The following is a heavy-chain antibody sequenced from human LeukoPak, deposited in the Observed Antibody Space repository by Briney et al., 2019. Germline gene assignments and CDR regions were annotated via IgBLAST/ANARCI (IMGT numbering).Heavy chain of an antibody. CDR3: ARDDYGGNSGALDY. CDR2: IYYSGST. V-gene: IGHV4-61*01. CDR1: GGSISSSSYY. Sequence: SETLSLTCTVSGGSISSSSYYWSWIRQPPGKGLEWIGYIYYSGSTNYNPSLKSRVTIPVDTSKNQFSLKLSSVTAADTAVYYCARDDYGGNSGALDYWGQGTLVTVSS. J-gene: IGHJ4*02. D-gene: IGHD4-23*01.